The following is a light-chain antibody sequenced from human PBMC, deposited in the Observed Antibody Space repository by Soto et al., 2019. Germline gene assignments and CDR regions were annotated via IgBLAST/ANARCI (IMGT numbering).Light chain of an antibody. J-gene: IGLJ3*02. Sequence: QSVLTQSPSASASLGASVKLTCTLRSGHSSYAIAWHQQQPEKGPRYLMKLNSDGSHSKGDGIPDRFSGSSSGAERYLTISSLQSEDEADYYCQTWGTGPWVFGGGTKLTVL. CDR1: SGHSSYA. CDR3: QTWGTGPWV. V-gene: IGLV4-69*01. CDR2: LNSDGSH.